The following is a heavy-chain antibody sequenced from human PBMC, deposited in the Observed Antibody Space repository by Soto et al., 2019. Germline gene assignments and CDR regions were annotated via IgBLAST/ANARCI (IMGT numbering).Heavy chain of an antibody. CDR1: GFMFNDYG. Sequence: QLVESGGGLVQPGRSLTLSCSASGFMFNDYGMNWVRQAPGKGLEWIAYINWNSRTLYYADSVRGRFTISRDNAERSLHLQMNSLRDDDTAVYYCARNYPNYGDYYFDFWGQGTLVAVSS. CDR3: ARNYPNYGDYYFDF. V-gene: IGHV3-48*02. J-gene: IGHJ4*02. D-gene: IGHD4-17*01. CDR2: INWNSRTL.